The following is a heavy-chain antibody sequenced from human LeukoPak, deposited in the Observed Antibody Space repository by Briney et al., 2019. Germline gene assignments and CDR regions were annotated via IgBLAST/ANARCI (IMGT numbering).Heavy chain of an antibody. V-gene: IGHV3-23*01. CDR3: ARELSGYYTGYYYYYMDV. D-gene: IGHD3-3*01. Sequence: GGSLRLSCAASGFTFSSYAMSWVRQAPGKGLEWGSAISGSGGSTYYADSVKGRFTISRDNSKNTLYLQMNGLRAEDTAVYYCARELSGYYTGYYYYYMDVWGKGTTVTVSS. J-gene: IGHJ6*03. CDR1: GFTFSSYA. CDR2: ISGSGGST.